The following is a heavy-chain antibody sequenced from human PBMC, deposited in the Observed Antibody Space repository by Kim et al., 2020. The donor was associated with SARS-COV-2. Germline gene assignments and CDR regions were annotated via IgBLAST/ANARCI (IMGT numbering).Heavy chain of an antibody. J-gene: IGHJ6*02. CDR3: AGDLGVPPLITVTKVQGCGMDV. V-gene: IGHV4-31*03. Sequence: SETLSLTCTVSGGSISSGGYYWSWIRPHQGKGLEWIGYIYYSGSTYYNPSLKSRVTISVDTSKNQFSLKLSSVTAADTAVYYCAGDLGVPPLITVTKVQGCGMDVWGQGTTVTVSS. CDR1: GGSISSGGYY. CDR2: IYYSGST. D-gene: IGHD4-17*01.